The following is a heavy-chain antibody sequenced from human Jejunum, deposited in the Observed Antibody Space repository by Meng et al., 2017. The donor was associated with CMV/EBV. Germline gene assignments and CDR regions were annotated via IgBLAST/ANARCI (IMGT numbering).Heavy chain of an antibody. J-gene: IGHJ4*02. D-gene: IGHD1-26*01. V-gene: IGHV3-7*01. CDR1: GSTVSNSW. CDR2: IKPDGSEK. CDR3: ASGNSFDF. Sequence: SCSASGSTVSNSWMSWARQPPGKGLEWVASIKPDGSEKYYVASVKGRFTISRDNAKISLYLQMNSLRVEDTAVYYCASGNSFDFWGQGTRVTVSS.